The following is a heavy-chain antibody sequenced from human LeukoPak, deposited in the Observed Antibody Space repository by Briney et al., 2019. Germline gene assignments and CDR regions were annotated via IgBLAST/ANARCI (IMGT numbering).Heavy chain of an antibody. CDR2: INHSGST. CDR1: GGSFSGYY. V-gene: IGHV4-34*01. D-gene: IGHD6-19*01. CDR3: ARDSSGWSAVDY. J-gene: IGHJ4*02. Sequence: PSETLSLTCAVYGGSFSGYYWSWIRQPPGKWLEWIGEINHSGSTNYNPSLKSRVTISVDTSKNQFSLKLSSVTAADTAVYYCARDSSGWSAVDYWGQGTLVTVSS.